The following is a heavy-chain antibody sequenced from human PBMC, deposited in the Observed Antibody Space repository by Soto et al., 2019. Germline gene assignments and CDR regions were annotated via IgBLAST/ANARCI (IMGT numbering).Heavy chain of an antibody. CDR2: IIPIFGTA. V-gene: IGHV1-69*13. J-gene: IGHJ3*02. D-gene: IGHD3-22*01. Sequence: ASVKVSCKASGGTFSSYAISWVRQAPRQGLEWMGGIIPIFGTANYAQKFQGRVTITADESTSTAYMELSSLRSEDTAVYYCATGYYYDSSGPLDAFDIWGQGTMVTVSS. CDR1: GGTFSSYA. CDR3: ATGYYYDSSGPLDAFDI.